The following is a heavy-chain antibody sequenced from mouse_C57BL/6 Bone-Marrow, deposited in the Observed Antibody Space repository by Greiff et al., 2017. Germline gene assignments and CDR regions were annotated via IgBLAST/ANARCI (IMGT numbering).Heavy chain of an antibody. D-gene: IGHD1-1*01. CDR1: GFTFSDYY. CDR2: ISNGGGST. CDR3: ARHRYYGGNIWFAY. V-gene: IGHV5-12*01. J-gene: IGHJ3*01. Sequence: DVKLVESGGGLVQPGGSLKLSCAASGFTFSDYYMYWVRQTPEKRLEWVAYISNGGGSTYYPDTVKGRFTISRDNAKNPLYLQMSRLKSEDTAMYYCARHRYYGGNIWFAYWGQGTLVTVSA.